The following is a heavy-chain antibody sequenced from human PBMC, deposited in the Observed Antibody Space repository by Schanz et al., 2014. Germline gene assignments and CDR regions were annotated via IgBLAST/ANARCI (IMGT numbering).Heavy chain of an antibody. CDR2: ISDSGTYT. V-gene: IGHV3-48*04. CDR3: AASSGWHPSTDY. J-gene: IGHJ4*02. D-gene: IGHD6-19*01. CDR1: GFTFSSYA. Sequence: EVQLVQSGGGLVQPGGSLRLSCAASGFTFSSYAMSWVRQAPGKGLEWLSYISDSGTYTNYADSVKGRFTISRDNAKSSLYLQMNSLRVEDTAVYYCAASSGWHPSTDYWGQGTLDNVSA.